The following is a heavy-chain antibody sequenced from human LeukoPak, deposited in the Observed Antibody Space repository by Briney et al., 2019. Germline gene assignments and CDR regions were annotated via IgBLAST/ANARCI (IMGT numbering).Heavy chain of an antibody. V-gene: IGHV4-28*06. Sequence: SETLSLTCTVSGGSISSSNWWGWIRQPPGKGLEWIGYIYYSGSTNYNPSLKSRVTMSVDTSKNQFSLKLSSVTALDTAVYYCARMEFVPAANWFDPWGQGTLVTASS. CDR1: GGSISSSNW. CDR3: ARMEFVPAANWFDP. D-gene: IGHD3-10*01. J-gene: IGHJ5*02. CDR2: IYYSGST.